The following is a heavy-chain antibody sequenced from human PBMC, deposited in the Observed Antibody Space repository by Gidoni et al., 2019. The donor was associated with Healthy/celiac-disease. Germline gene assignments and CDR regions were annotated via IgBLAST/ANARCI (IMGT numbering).Heavy chain of an antibody. D-gene: IGHD3-10*01. CDR2: IYYSGST. J-gene: IGHJ5*02. CDR3: ARNGVRGLEPNWFDP. Sequence: QLQLQESGPGLVKPSETLSLTCTVSGGSISSSSDYWGWIRQPPGKGLGWIGSIYYSGSTYYNPSLKSRVTISGDTSKNQFSLKLSSVTAADTAVYYCARNGVRGLEPNWFDPWGQGTLVTVSS. CDR1: GGSISSSSDY. V-gene: IGHV4-39*01.